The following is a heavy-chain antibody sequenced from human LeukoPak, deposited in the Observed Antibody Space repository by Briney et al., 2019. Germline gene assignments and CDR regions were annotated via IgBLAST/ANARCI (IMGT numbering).Heavy chain of an antibody. V-gene: IGHV3-33*01. Sequence: PGGSLRLSCAASGFTFSSFVMHGVRQAPGKGLEWVAVIWYDGSNKYYADSVKGRFTISRDNSKNTLYLQMNSLRAEDTAVYYCAREPRGGSFDYWGQGTLVTVSS. D-gene: IGHD1-26*01. J-gene: IGHJ4*02. CDR3: AREPRGGSFDY. CDR1: GFTFSSFV. CDR2: IWYDGSNK.